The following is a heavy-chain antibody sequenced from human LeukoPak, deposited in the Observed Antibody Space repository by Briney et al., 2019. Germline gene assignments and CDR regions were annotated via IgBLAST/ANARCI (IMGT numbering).Heavy chain of an antibody. Sequence: PGGSLRLSCAASGFSFSSYGMHWVRQAPGKGLEWVAVIWYDGNNKYYADSVKGRFTISRGNSKNTLYLQMNSLRAEDTAVYYCAKDSYGDYDKRGINYFHYWGQGTLVTVSS. D-gene: IGHD4-17*01. CDR3: AKDSYGDYDKRGINYFHY. J-gene: IGHJ4*02. CDR2: IWYDGNNK. CDR1: GFSFSSYG. V-gene: IGHV3-33*06.